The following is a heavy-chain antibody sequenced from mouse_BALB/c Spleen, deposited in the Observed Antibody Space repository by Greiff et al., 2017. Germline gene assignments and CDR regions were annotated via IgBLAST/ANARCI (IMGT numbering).Heavy chain of an antibody. CDR1: GYAFTNYL. V-gene: IGHV1-54*01. Sequence: VNVVESGAELVRPGTSVKVSCKASGYAFTNYLIEWVKQRPGQGLEWIGVINPGSGGTNYNEKFKGKATLTADKSSSTAYMQLSSLTSDDSAVYFCAESTMITTGAMDYWGQGTSVTVSS. J-gene: IGHJ4*01. CDR3: AESTMITTGAMDY. CDR2: INPGSGGT. D-gene: IGHD2-4*01.